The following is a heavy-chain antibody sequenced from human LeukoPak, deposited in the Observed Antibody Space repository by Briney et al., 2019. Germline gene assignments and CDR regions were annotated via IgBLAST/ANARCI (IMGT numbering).Heavy chain of an antibody. Sequence: GGPLRLSCAASGFTFSNAWMSWVRQARGKALEWVGRIKSKTDGGTTDYAAPVKGRFTISRDDSKNTLYLQMNSLKTEDTAVYYCTTEAVDILTANGFDYWGQGTLVTVSS. J-gene: IGHJ4*02. V-gene: IGHV3-15*01. CDR2: IKSKTDGGTT. CDR3: TTEAVDILTANGFDY. CDR1: GFTFSNAW. D-gene: IGHD3-9*01.